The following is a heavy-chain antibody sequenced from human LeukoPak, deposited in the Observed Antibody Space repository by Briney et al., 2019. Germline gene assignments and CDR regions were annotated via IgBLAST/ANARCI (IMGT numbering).Heavy chain of an antibody. CDR1: GFTFNTHA. J-gene: IGHJ4*02. CDR3: VKGGLRSGYSFED. V-gene: IGHV3-23*01. CDR2: VSDTGDIR. D-gene: IGHD3-9*01. Sequence: PGGSLRLSCAASGFTFNTHAISWVRQAPGKGLEWVAAVSDTGDIRYSANSVKGRVAISRDNSKNTAFLQMYSLRAEDTALYYCVKGGLRSGYSFEDWGQGTLVSVSS.